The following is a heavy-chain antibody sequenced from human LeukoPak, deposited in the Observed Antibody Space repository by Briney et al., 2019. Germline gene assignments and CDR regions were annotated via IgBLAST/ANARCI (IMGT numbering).Heavy chain of an antibody. CDR3: AGGYYGSGESEFDY. Sequence: TSETLSLTCTVSGGSISSYYWSWIRQPPGKGLEWIGYIYYSGSTNYNPSLKSRVTISVDTSKNQFSLKLSSVTAADTAVYYCAGGYYGSGESEFDYWGQGTLVTVSS. J-gene: IGHJ4*02. CDR1: GGSISSYY. CDR2: IYYSGST. V-gene: IGHV4-59*01. D-gene: IGHD3-10*01.